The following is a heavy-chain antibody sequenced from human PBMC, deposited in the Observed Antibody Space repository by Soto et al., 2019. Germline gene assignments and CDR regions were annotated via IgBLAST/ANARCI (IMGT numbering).Heavy chain of an antibody. J-gene: IGHJ4*02. CDR3: AKDGRLAGVTRSELDLDF. CDR1: GFTFSNYA. Sequence: GGSLRLSCAASGFTFSNYAMYWVRQAPGKGLEWVSTITASGSSTYDADSVKGRFTISRDNSRDTLYLQMNSLRAEDTAVYYCAKDGRLAGVTRSELDLDFWGQGTLVTVSS. V-gene: IGHV3-23*01. CDR2: ITASGSST. D-gene: IGHD1-26*01.